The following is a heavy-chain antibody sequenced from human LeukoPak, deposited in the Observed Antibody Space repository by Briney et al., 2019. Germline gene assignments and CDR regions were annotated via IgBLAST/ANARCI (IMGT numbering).Heavy chain of an antibody. CDR1: GGSISSYY. V-gene: IGHV4-4*07. CDR2: IYTSGST. CDR3: ARVSGGAYCGGDCYLTLDY. J-gene: IGHJ4*02. D-gene: IGHD2-21*02. Sequence: SETLSLTCTVSGGSISSYYWSWIRQPAGKGLESIGRIYTSGSTNYNPSLKSRVTMSVDTSKNQFSLKLSSVTAADTAVYYCARVSGGAYCGGDCYLTLDYWGQGTLVIVSS.